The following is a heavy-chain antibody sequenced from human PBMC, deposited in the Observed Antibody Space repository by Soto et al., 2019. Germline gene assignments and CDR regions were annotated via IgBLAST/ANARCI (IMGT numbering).Heavy chain of an antibody. V-gene: IGHV4-59*01. CDR3: ERGEHAFFYYGLDV. J-gene: IGHJ6*02. Sequence: PSETLSLTCTVSGGSITSSYWSWIRRPPGKGLEWIAYIYDTGISGYTPSTSYNPSLKSRVTMSVDTSKRQFSLKLTSVTAADTAVYYCERGEHAFFYYGLDVWGQGITVTVSS. CDR2: IYDTGISGYTPST. CDR1: GGSITSSY.